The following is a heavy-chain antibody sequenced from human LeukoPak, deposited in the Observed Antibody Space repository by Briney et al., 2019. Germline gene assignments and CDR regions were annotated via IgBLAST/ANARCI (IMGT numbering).Heavy chain of an antibody. V-gene: IGHV3-7*03. CDR2: IKQDGSEK. CDR3: TKAPIVSRSGAFCYPFDS. Sequence: GGSLRLSCAASGFSFSSYGMSWVRQAPGKGLEWVANIKQDGSEKYYVDSVKGRFTISRDNSKNTLFLQMNSLRAEDTAIYYCTKAPIVSRSGAFCYPFDSWGQGTLVTVSS. J-gene: IGHJ4*02. CDR1: GFSFSSYG. D-gene: IGHD2-15*01.